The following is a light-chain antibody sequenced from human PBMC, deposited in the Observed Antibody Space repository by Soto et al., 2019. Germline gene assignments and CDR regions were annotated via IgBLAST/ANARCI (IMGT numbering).Light chain of an antibody. CDR2: GAS. J-gene: IGKJ1*01. CDR1: QSISSSY. V-gene: IGKV3-20*01. Sequence: EIALRQSPGTMSLFPGERATLSCRASQSISSSYLAWYQQKPGQAPRLLIHGASNRATGIPDRFSGAGSGTDFTLTISRLEPEDFAVYYCHQYGSAPAWTFGQGTKVEIK. CDR3: HQYGSAPAWT.